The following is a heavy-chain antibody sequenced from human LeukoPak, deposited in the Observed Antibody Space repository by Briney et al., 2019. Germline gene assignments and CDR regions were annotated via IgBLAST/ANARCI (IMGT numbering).Heavy chain of an antibody. CDR3: ARDYDFDDY. D-gene: IGHD3-3*01. V-gene: IGHV3-74*01. CDR2: INSDGRST. CDR1: GFTSSRYW. Sequence: GGSLRLSCAASGFTSSRYWMHWVRHAPGKGLVWVSRINSDGRSTNYADSVKGRFTISRDNAKNTLYLQMNSLRAEDAAVYYCARDYDFDDYWGQGTLVTVSS. J-gene: IGHJ4*02.